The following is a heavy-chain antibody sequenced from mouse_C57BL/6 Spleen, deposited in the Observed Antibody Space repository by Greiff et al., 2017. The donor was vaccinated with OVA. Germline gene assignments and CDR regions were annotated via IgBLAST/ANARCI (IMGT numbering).Heavy chain of an antibody. V-gene: IGHV1-64*01. CDR2: IHPNSGST. Sequence: QVQLQQPGAELVKPGASVKLSCKASGYTFTSYWMHWVKQRPGQGLEWIGMIHPNSGSTNYNEKFKSKATLTVDKSSSTAYMQLSSLTSEDSAVYYCASPPLITTVVADYFDYWGQGTTLTVSS. CDR1: GYTFTSYW. CDR3: ASPPLITTVVADYFDY. D-gene: IGHD1-1*01. J-gene: IGHJ2*01.